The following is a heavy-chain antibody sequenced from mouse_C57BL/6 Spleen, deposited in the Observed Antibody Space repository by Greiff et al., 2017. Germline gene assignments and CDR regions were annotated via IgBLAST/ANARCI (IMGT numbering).Heavy chain of an antibody. V-gene: IGHV5-16*01. D-gene: IGHD2-1*01. CDR2: LNYDGSST. J-gene: IGHJ1*03. CDR1: GFTFSDYY. Sequence: EVKLVESEGGLVQPGSSMKLSCTASGFTFSDYYMAWVRQVPEKGLEWVANLNYDGSSTYYLDSLKSRFIISRDNAKNILYLQMSSLKSEDTATYYCARAPYGNYPYWYFDVWGTGTTVTVSS. CDR3: ARAPYGNYPYWYFDV.